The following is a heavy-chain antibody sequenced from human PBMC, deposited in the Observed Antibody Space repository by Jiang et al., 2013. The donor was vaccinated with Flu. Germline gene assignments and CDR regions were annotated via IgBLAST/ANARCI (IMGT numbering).Heavy chain of an antibody. CDR2: IYYSGST. V-gene: IGHV4-39*02. D-gene: IGHD3-3*01. CDR3: ARDTFSDIRFDY. Sequence: LLKPSETLSLTCTVSGGSISSSSYYWGWIRQPPGKGLEWIGSIYYSGSTYYNPSLKSRVTISVDTSKNQFSLKLSSVTAADTAVYYCARDTFSDIRFDYWGQGSLVTVSS. CDR1: GGSISSSSYY. J-gene: IGHJ4*02.